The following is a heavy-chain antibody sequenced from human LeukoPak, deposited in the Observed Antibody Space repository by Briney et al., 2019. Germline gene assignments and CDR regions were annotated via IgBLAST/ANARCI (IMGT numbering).Heavy chain of an antibody. CDR1: GGTFSSYA. V-gene: IGHV1-69*06. D-gene: IGHD5-18*01. CDR2: IIPIFGTT. J-gene: IGHJ5*02. Sequence: SVKVSCKASGGTFSSYAISWVRQAPGQGLEWMGGIIPIFGTTNYAQKFQGRVTITADKSTSTAYMELSSLRSGDTAVYYCARHLSFVGTAMVPRGWFDPWGQGTLVTVSS. CDR3: ARHLSFVGTAMVPRGWFDP.